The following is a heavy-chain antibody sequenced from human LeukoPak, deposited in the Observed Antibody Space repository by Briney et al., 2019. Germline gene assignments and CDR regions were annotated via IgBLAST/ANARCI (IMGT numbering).Heavy chain of an antibody. V-gene: IGHV1-3*01. CDR3: ARDLGSSGWFRFDY. J-gene: IGHJ4*02. Sequence: ASVKVSCKASGYTFTSYAMHWVRQAPGQRLEWMGWINAGNGNTKYSQKFQGRVTITRDTSASTAYMELSSLRSEDTAVYYCARDLGSSGWFRFDYWGQGTLVTVSS. D-gene: IGHD6-19*01. CDR1: GYTFTSYA. CDR2: INAGNGNT.